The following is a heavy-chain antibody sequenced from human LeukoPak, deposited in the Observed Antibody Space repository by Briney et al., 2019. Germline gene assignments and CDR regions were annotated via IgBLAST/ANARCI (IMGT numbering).Heavy chain of an antibody. J-gene: IGHJ4*02. D-gene: IGHD3-22*01. Sequence: PGGSLRLSCAASGFTFSDYWMSWVRQAPGKGLEWVANIKQDGSEKYYVDSVKGRFTISRDNAKNSLYLQMNSLRAEDTAVYYCATFGGRTYYYVSSGYFRYFDSWGQGTLVTVSS. CDR2: IKQDGSEK. V-gene: IGHV3-7*01. CDR1: GFTFSDYW. CDR3: ATFGGRTYYYVSSGYFRYFDS.